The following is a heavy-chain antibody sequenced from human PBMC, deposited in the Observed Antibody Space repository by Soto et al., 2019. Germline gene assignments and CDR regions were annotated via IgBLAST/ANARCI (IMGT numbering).Heavy chain of an antibody. V-gene: IGHV4-59*01. CDR1: GGSLSPYY. CDR2: IYYSGST. D-gene: IGHD6-13*01. J-gene: IGHJ4*02. CDR3: ARIIASADKYYFDF. Sequence: QVQLQESGPGLVKPSETLSLTCTVSGGSLSPYYWSWIRQPPGEGLEWIGYIYYSGSTDYNPSLKSRVTISVETSKNPFSLNLTSVTTADTAIYYCARIIASADKYYFDFWGQGTLVTVSS.